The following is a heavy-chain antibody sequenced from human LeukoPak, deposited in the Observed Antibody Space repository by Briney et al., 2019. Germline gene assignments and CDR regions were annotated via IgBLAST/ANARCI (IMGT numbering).Heavy chain of an antibody. J-gene: IGHJ1*01. CDR2: IYYSGST. CDR3: ARGGWYPESFQH. CDR1: GGSISSYY. Sequence: PSETLSLTCTVSGGSISSYYWNWIRHPPGKGLEWIGYIYYSGSTNYNPPLKSRVTISVDTSKNQFSLKLSSVTAADTAVYYCARGGWYPESFQHWGQGALVTVSS. V-gene: IGHV4-59*01. D-gene: IGHD6-19*01.